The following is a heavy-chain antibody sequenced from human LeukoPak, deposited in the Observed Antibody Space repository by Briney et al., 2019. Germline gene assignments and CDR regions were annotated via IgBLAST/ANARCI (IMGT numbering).Heavy chain of an antibody. D-gene: IGHD3-22*01. CDR1: GFTFSSYG. J-gene: IGHJ4*02. Sequence: GGSLRLSCAASGFTFSSYGMHWVRQAPGKGPEWVAAISHDGSNKYYADSVKGRFTVSRDNSKNTLYLQMNSLRAEDTAVYYCAKDGYDGSGAYIDYWGQGTLVTVPS. CDR2: ISHDGSNK. CDR3: AKDGYDGSGAYIDY. V-gene: IGHV3-30*18.